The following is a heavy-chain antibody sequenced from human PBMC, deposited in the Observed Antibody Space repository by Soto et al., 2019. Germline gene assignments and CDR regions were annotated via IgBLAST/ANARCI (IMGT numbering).Heavy chain of an antibody. J-gene: IGHJ6*02. CDR2: INHSGST. CDR1: GGSFSGYY. Sequence: ETLSLTCAVYGGSFSGYYWSWIRQPPGKGLEWIGEINHSGSTNYNPSLKSRVTISVDTSKNQFSLKLSSVTAADTAVYYCARVNSRVTIFGIIYYYYGMDVWGQGTTVTV. V-gene: IGHV4-34*01. D-gene: IGHD3-3*01. CDR3: ARVNSRVTIFGIIYYYYGMDV.